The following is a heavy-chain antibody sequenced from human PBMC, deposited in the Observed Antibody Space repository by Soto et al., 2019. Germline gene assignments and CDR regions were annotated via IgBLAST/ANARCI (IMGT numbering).Heavy chain of an antibody. V-gene: IGHV1-18*04. CDR2: ITVYNGYR. CDR1: GYTFTGYA. J-gene: IGHJ6*01. CDR3: ARYEGYQLPRLIDYGMEV. Sequence: GASVKVSCKASGYTFTGYAISWVRQAPLQVLEWMVSITVYNGYRNYAQNFQGRLTMTTDTSTSTAHMELRTLKSDDTAVYYCARYEGYQLPRLIDYGMEVWGQGTTVTVSS. D-gene: IGHD2-2*01.